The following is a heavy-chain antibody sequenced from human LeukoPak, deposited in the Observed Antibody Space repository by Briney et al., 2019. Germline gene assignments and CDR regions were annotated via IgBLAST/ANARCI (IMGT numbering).Heavy chain of an antibody. Sequence: MTSETLSLTCTVSGGSISSYYWSWIRQPPGKGLEWIGYIYYSGSTNYNPSLKSRVTISVDTSKNQFSLKLSSVTAADTAVYYCATGYSSSNWFDPWGQGTLVTVSS. CDR1: GGSISSYY. V-gene: IGHV4-59*01. CDR2: IYYSGST. D-gene: IGHD6-13*01. CDR3: ATGYSSSNWFDP. J-gene: IGHJ5*02.